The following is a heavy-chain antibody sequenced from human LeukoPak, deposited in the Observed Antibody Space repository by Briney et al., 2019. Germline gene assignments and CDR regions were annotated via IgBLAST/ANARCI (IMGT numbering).Heavy chain of an antibody. J-gene: IGHJ5*02. Sequence: SETLSLTCAVSGGSISSGGYSWSWIRQPPGKGLEGIGYIYHSGSTYYNPSIKSRITISVDRSKNQFSLKLFSVTAADTAVYYCASAYYYGSGSSFGWFDPWGQGTLVTVSP. V-gene: IGHV4-30-2*01. CDR1: GGSISSGGYS. CDR2: IYHSGST. D-gene: IGHD3-10*01. CDR3: ASAYYYGSGSSFGWFDP.